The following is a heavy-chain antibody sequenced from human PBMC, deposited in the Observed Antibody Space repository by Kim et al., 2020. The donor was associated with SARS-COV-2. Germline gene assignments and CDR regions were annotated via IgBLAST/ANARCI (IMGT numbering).Heavy chain of an antibody. J-gene: IGHJ1*01. CDR3: AKDKTGSS. Sequence: GGSLRLSCVASGFTFSDYGMHWVRQAPGKGLECVAVISYDGNQKYYADSVKGRFTISRDNSKNTLYLQMDSLRVEDSAVYYCAKDKTGSSWAQG. D-gene: IGHD1-1*01. V-gene: IGHV3-30*18. CDR2: ISYDGNQK. CDR1: GFTFSDYG.